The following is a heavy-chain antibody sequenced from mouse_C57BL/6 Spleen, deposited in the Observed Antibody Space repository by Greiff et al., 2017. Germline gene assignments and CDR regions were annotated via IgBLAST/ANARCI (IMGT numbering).Heavy chain of an antibody. Sequence: VQLQQSGPELVKPGASVKISCKASGYAFSSSWMNWVKQRPGKGLEWIGRIYPGDGDTNYNGKFKGKATLTADTSSSTAYMQLSSLTSEDSAVYFCAREGGGYGKLYFDYWGKGTTLTVAS. V-gene: IGHV1-82*01. J-gene: IGHJ2*01. D-gene: IGHD2-10*02. CDR1: GYAFSSSW. CDR3: AREGGGYGKLYFDY. CDR2: IYPGDGDT.